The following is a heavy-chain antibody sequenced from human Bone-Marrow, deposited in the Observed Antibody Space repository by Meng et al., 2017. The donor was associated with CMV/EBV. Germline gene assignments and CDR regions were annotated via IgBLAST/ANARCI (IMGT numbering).Heavy chain of an antibody. Sequence: GESLKISCAASGFTFSSYGMHWVRQAPGKGLEWVAFIRYDGSNKYYADSVKGRFTISRDNSKNTLYLQMNSLRAEDTAVYYCAGLGYCSSTSCLEAGAFEIWGQGTMVTVSS. D-gene: IGHD2-2*01. CDR1: GFTFSSYG. CDR3: AGLGYCSSTSCLEAGAFEI. V-gene: IGHV3-30*02. CDR2: IRYDGSNK. J-gene: IGHJ3*02.